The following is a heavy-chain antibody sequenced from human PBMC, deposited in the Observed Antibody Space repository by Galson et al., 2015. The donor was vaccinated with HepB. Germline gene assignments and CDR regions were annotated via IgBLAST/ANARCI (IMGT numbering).Heavy chain of an antibody. CDR3: TTGAPLGGAARPYYFDY. CDR1: GFTFSNAW. D-gene: IGHD6-6*01. CDR2: IKSKTDGGTT. J-gene: IGHJ4*02. V-gene: IGHV3-15*01. Sequence: SLRLSCAASGFTFSNAWMSWVRQAPGKGLEWVGRIKSKTDGGTTDYAAPVKGRFTISRDDSKNTLYLQMNSLKTEDTAVYYCTTGAPLGGAARPYYFDYWGQGTLVTVSS.